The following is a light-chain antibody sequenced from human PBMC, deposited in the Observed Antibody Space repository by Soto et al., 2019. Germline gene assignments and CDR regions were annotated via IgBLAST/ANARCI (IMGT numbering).Light chain of an antibody. CDR1: QSISNC. V-gene: IGKV1-5*01. Sequence: DIQMTQSPSTLPASVGDRVTITCRASQSISNCFARYQQKPGTAPKVLIYHASNVQSGVPSRFSGSGSGTEFTLTISSLQPDDFATYYGQQYNSYSFGQGTKVDIK. CDR2: HAS. CDR3: QQYNSYS. J-gene: IGKJ1*01.